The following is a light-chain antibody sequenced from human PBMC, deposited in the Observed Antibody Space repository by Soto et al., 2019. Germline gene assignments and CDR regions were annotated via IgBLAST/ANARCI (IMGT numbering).Light chain of an antibody. J-gene: IGLJ1*01. Sequence: QSALAQPASVSGSPGQSITISCTGTSSDVGAYDSVSWYQQHPHKAPQVIIYKGTRRPSGVSNRFSGSTSGNAASLTTSGLQADDEADYFCCSSAPESTYVFGTGTKLTVL. CDR2: KGT. CDR3: CSSAPESTYV. V-gene: IGLV2-23*01. CDR1: SSDVGAYDS.